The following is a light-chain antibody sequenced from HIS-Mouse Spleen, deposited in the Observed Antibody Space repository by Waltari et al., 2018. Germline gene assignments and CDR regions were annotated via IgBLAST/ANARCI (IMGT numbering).Light chain of an antibody. Sequence: DIQLTQSPSFLSASVGDRVTITCRASQGISSYLAWYQQKPGKAPKLRIYAASTLQSGVPSRFSGSGSGTEFTLTISSLQPEDFATYYCQQLNSYPSTFGQGTKVEIK. CDR2: AAS. J-gene: IGKJ1*01. CDR1: QGISSY. CDR3: QQLNSYPST. V-gene: IGKV1-9*01.